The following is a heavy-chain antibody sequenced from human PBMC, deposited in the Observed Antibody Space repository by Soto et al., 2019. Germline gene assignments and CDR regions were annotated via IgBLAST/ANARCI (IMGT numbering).Heavy chain of an antibody. CDR2: ISWNSGSI. CDR1: GFTFDDYA. J-gene: IGHJ6*03. V-gene: IGHV3-9*01. D-gene: IGHD3-10*01. Sequence: EVQLVESGGGLVQPGRSLRLSCAASGFTFDDYAMHWVRQAPGKGLEWVSGISWNSGSIGYADSVKGRFTSSRDNAKNSLYLQMNSLRAEDTALYYCAKSAVVRGLTEWGMETGYYYYYYMDVWGKGTTVTVSS. CDR3: AKSAVVRGLTEWGMETGYYYYYYMDV.